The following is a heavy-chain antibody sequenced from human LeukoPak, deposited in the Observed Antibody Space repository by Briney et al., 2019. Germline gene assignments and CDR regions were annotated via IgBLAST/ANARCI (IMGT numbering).Heavy chain of an antibody. J-gene: IGHJ3*02. D-gene: IGHD2-2*01. Sequence: SETLSLTCAVYGGSFSGYYWSWIRQPPGKGLEWIGEINHSGSTNYNPSLKSRVTISVDTSKNQFSLKLSSVTAADTAVYYCARGLPHCSNTSCYLWWMAFDIWGQGTMVTVSS. CDR1: GGSFSGYY. V-gene: IGHV4-34*01. CDR3: ARGLPHCSNTSCYLWWMAFDI. CDR2: INHSGST.